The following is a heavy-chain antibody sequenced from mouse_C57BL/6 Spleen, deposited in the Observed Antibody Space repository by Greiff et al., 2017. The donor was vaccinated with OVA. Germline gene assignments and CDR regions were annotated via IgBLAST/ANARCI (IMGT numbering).Heavy chain of an antibody. CDR1: GFTFSDYY. D-gene: IGHD2-2*01. V-gene: IGHV5-16*01. Sequence: EVMLVESEGGLVQPGSSMKLSCTASGFTFSDYYMAWVRQVPEKGLEWVANINYDGSSTYYLDSLKSRFIISRDNAKNILYLQMSSLKSEDTATYYCARWLPDYAMDYWGQGTSVTVSS. J-gene: IGHJ4*01. CDR3: ARWLPDYAMDY. CDR2: INYDGSST.